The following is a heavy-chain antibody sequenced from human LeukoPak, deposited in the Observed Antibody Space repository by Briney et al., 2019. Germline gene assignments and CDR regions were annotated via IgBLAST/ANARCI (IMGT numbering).Heavy chain of an antibody. CDR1: GGSISSGDYY. J-gene: IGHJ6*02. D-gene: IGHD5-12*01. CDR2: IYYSGST. CDR3: AREWEWLRLGYYGMDV. V-gene: IGHV4-30-4*01. Sequence: SETLSLTCTVSGGSISSGDYYWSWIRQPSGKGLEWIGYIYYSGSTYYNPSLKSRVTISVDTSKNQFSLKLSSVTAADTAVYYCAREWEWLRLGYYGMDVWGQGTTVTVSS.